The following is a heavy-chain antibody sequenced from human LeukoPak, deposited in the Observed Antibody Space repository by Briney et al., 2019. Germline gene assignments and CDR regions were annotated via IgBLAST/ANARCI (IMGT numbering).Heavy chain of an antibody. J-gene: IGHJ4*02. Sequence: GGSLRLSCAASGFSFSSYAMNWVRQAPGKGLEWVSIIFGNGDTTYYADSVKGRFTVSRDNSKDTSYLQMNDMRPDDTAIYYCAKRNTMVRGGPCFGYWGQGLLVTVSS. D-gene: IGHD3-10*01. CDR3: AKRNTMVRGGPCFGY. V-gene: IGHV3-23*01. CDR2: IFGNGDTT. CDR1: GFSFSSYA.